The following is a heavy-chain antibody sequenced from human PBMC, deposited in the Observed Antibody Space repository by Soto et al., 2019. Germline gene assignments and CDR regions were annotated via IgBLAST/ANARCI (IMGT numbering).Heavy chain of an antibody. J-gene: IGHJ4*02. D-gene: IGHD3-22*01. V-gene: IGHV1-2*04. Sequence: ASVKVSCKASGYTFTGYYMHCVRQAPGQGLEWMGWINPNSGGTNYAQKFQGWVTMTRDTSISTAYMELSRLRSDDTAVYYCARWNYYYDSSGYPGYFDYWGQGTLVTVSS. CDR2: INPNSGGT. CDR3: ARWNYYYDSSGYPGYFDY. CDR1: GYTFTGYY.